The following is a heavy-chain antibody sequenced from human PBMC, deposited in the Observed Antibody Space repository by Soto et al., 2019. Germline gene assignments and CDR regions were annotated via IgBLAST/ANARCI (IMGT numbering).Heavy chain of an antibody. CDR1: GGPISSGDYY. D-gene: IGHD6-6*01. CDR2: IYYSGST. J-gene: IGHJ4*02. Sequence: QVQLQESGPGLVKPSQTLSLTCTVSGGPISSGDYYWSWIRQPPGKGLEWIGYIYYSGSTYYNPSLKSRVTISVDTSKNQFSLKLSSVTAADTAVYYCARDREQLGRSFDYWGQGTLVTVSS. CDR3: ARDREQLGRSFDY. V-gene: IGHV4-30-4*01.